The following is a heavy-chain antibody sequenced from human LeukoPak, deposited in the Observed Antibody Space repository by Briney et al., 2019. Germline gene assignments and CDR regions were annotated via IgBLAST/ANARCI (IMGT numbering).Heavy chain of an antibody. Sequence: PGGSLRLSCARSGFTIGSYWMSWVRQAPGKGLEWVANIRQDGSEKYYVDSVKGRLTISRDNAKNSLYLQMNSLRAEDTGIYYCARAGYYGDDAFDLWGQGTMVTVSS. J-gene: IGHJ3*01. CDR1: GFTIGSYW. CDR2: IRQDGSEK. CDR3: ARAGYYGDDAFDL. V-gene: IGHV3-7*01. D-gene: IGHD2/OR15-2a*01.